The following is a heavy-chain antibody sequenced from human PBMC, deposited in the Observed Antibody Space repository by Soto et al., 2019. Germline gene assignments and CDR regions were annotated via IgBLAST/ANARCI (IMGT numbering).Heavy chain of an antibody. CDR3: ARAPGYSSTTPNPRTYHMDV. CDR2: ISSFSNYM. D-gene: IGHD2-2*01. CDR1: GFTFNSYS. J-gene: IGHJ6*02. V-gene: IGHV3-21*01. Sequence: GGSLRLSCAVSGFTFNSYSMNWVRQAPGKRLEWVSSISSFSNYMYYTDSVKGRFTNSRDNARNSLYLQMNSLRAEDTAVYYTARAPGYSSTTPNPRTYHMDVWGQRTTVTVSS.